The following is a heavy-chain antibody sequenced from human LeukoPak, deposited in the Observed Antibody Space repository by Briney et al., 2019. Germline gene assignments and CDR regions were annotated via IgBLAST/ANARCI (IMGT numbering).Heavy chain of an antibody. CDR1: GFTFSSYS. J-gene: IGHJ5*02. CDR2: IKTKADGGAT. D-gene: IGHD2-8*02. Sequence: PGGSLRLSCAASGFTFSSYSMIWVRQAPGKGLEWVGRIKTKADGGATDYAAPVKGRFTISRDDSKNALYLQMNSLKIEDTAVYYCTTAGTAWGQGTLVTVSS. CDR3: TTAGTA. V-gene: IGHV3-15*01.